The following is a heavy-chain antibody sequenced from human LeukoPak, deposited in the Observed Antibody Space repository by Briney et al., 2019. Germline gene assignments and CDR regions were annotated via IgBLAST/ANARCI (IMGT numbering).Heavy chain of an antibody. V-gene: IGHV1-8*01. CDR2: MNPNSGNT. Sequence: ASVKVSCKASVYTFTSYDINWVRQATGQGLEWMGWMNPNSGNTGYAQKFQGRVTMTRNTSISTAYMELSSMRSEDTAVYYCARVRYYYDSSDYWGQGTLVTVSS. CDR3: ARVRYYYDSSDY. J-gene: IGHJ4*02. D-gene: IGHD3-22*01. CDR1: VYTFTSYD.